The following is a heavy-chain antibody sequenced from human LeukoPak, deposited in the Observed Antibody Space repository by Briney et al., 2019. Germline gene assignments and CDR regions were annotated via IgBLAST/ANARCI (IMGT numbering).Heavy chain of an antibody. D-gene: IGHD1-26*01. Sequence: GGSLRLSCAASGFTFSSYAMHWVRQAPGKGLEWVAVISYDGSNKYYADSVKGRFTISRDNSKNTLYLQMNSLRAEDTAVYYCGRDLGGRSGYWGQGTLVTVSS. CDR1: GFTFSSYA. CDR3: GRDLGGRSGY. J-gene: IGHJ4*02. CDR2: ISYDGSNK. V-gene: IGHV3-30-3*01.